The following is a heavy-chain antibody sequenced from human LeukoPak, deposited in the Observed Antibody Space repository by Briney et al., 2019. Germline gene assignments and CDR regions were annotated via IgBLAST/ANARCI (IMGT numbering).Heavy chain of an antibody. D-gene: IGHD3-3*01. J-gene: IGHJ4*02. CDR2: ISAYNGNT. CDR1: GYTFTSYG. CDR3: ARDTSYDFWSGYRGKYFDY. V-gene: IGHV1-18*01. Sequence: GASVKVSCKASGYTFTSYGISWVRQAPGQGLEWMGWISAYNGNTNYAQKLQGRVTMTTDTSTSTAYMELRSLRSDDTAVYYCARDTSYDFWSGYRGKYFDYWGQGTLVTVFS.